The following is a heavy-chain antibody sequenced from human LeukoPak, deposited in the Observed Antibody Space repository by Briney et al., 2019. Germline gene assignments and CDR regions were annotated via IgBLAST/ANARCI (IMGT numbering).Heavy chain of an antibody. CDR2: FIPIFGTA. CDR1: GGTFSSYT. Sequence: GASVKVSCKASGGTFSSYTVTWARQAPGQGLEWMGGFIPIFGTANYAQKFQGRVTITTDEDSTTASMELSSLTTEDTAVYYCSRANSYYKYYMEVWGKGTMVTVSS. J-gene: IGHJ6*03. V-gene: IGHV1-69*05. CDR3: SRANSYYKYYMEV. D-gene: IGHD2/OR15-2a*01.